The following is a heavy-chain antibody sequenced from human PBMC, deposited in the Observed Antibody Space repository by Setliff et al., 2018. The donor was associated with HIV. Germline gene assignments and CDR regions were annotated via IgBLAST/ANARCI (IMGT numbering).Heavy chain of an antibody. CDR3: ARQLSNSLDY. J-gene: IGHJ4*02. CDR2: INPSGGST. Sequence: ASVKVSCKASGYTFTSFYLHWVRQAPGQGLEWMAIINPSGGSTSYAQKFQGRVTMTSDTSTSTAYMELRSLRSDDTAMYYCARQLSNSLDYWGQGTLVTVSS. V-gene: IGHV1-46*01. D-gene: IGHD7-27*01. CDR1: GYTFTSFY.